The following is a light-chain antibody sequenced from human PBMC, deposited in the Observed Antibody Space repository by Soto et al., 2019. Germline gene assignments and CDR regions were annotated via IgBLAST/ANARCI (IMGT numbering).Light chain of an antibody. V-gene: IGKV1-33*01. CDR1: EDISKY. CDR3: QQYDNLPLT. Sequence: DIQMTQSPSSLSASVGDRVTITCQASEDISKYLNWYQQKPGKAPKLLIYDASNLERGVPSRFSGSRSGTDFTFTISSLQPEDTATYYCQQYDNLPLTFGGGTKVDIK. CDR2: DAS. J-gene: IGKJ4*01.